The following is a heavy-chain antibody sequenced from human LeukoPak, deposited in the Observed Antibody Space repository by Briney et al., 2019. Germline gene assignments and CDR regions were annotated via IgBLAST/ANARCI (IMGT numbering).Heavy chain of an antibody. CDR3: ARYGGYDYFDY. D-gene: IGHD5-12*01. Sequence: SETLSLTCSVFGGSVSSGSYYWSWIRQSPGKGLEWIGCIYYSGSTNYNPSLRGRVAMSIDTSKNHFSLRLISVTAADTAIYYCARYGGYDYFDYWGQGTLVTVSS. V-gene: IGHV4-61*03. CDR2: IYYSGST. J-gene: IGHJ4*02. CDR1: GGSVSSGSYY.